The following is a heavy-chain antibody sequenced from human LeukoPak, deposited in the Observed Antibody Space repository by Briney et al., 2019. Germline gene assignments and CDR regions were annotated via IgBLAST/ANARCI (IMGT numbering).Heavy chain of an antibody. D-gene: IGHD4-17*01. V-gene: IGHV3-53*01. CDR1: GFTVSSNY. CDR2: IYSGGST. J-gene: IGHJ4*02. CDR3: AREPDYGDYGFSHY. Sequence: GGSLRLSCAASGFTVSSNYMSWVRQAPGKGLEWVSVIYSGGSTYYADSVKGRFTISRDNSKNTLYLQMNSLRAEDTAVYYCAREPDYGDYGFSHYWGQGTLVTVSS.